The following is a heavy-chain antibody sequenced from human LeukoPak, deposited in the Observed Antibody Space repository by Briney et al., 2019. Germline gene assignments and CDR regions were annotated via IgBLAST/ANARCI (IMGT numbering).Heavy chain of an antibody. D-gene: IGHD6-13*01. CDR1: GYSISSGYY. CDR2: IYYSGST. J-gene: IGHJ4*02. CDR3: ARLTSSSWYVDY. V-gene: IGHV4-59*08. Sequence: SETLSLTCTVSGYSISSGYYWSWIRQPPGKGLEWIGYIYYSGSTNYNPSLKSRVTISVDTSKNQFSLKLSSVTAADTAVYYCARLTSSSWYVDYWGQGTLVTVSS.